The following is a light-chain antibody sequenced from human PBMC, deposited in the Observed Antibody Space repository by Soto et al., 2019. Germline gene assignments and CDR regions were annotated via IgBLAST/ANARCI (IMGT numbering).Light chain of an antibody. Sequence: QAVVTQPPSVSGAPGQRVTISCTGSSSNIGAGYDVHWYQQRPGTAPKLLIYRNNQRPSGVPDRFAGSKSGTSASLAISGLRSEDEADYYCAARDDSLSGHWVFGGGTKLTVL. CDR1: SSNIGAGYD. CDR2: RNN. V-gene: IGLV1-47*01. J-gene: IGLJ3*02. CDR3: AARDDSLSGHWV.